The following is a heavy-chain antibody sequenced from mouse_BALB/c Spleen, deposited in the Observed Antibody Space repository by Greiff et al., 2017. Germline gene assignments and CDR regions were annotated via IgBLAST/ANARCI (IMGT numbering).Heavy chain of an antibody. V-gene: IGHV5-6*01. D-gene: IGHD2-4*01. Sequence: EVQGVESGGDLVKPGGSLKLSCAASGFTFSSYGMSWVRQTPDKRLEWVATISSGGSYTYYPDSVKGRFTISRDNAKNTLYLQMSSLKSEDTAMYYCARRGDYDVRDYAMDYWGQGTSVTVSS. CDR1: GFTFSSYG. CDR3: ARRGDYDVRDYAMDY. CDR2: ISSGGSYT. J-gene: IGHJ4*01.